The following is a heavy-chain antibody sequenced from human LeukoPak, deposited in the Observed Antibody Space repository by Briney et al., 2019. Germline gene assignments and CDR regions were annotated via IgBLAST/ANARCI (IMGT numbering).Heavy chain of an antibody. CDR1: GGSISSGDFY. D-gene: IGHD6-13*01. Sequence: PSETLSLTCTVSGGSISSGDFYWSWIRQPPGKGLEWIGYIHYTGNTYYNPSLRSRVTISVDTSKNQFSLKLSSVTAADTAVYYCARVQQPFDYWGQGTLVTVSS. V-gene: IGHV4-30-4*08. CDR2: IHYTGNT. CDR3: ARVQQPFDY. J-gene: IGHJ4*02.